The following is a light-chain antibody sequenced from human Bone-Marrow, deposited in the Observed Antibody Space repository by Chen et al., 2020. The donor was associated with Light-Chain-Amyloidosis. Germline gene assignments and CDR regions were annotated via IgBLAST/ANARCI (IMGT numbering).Light chain of an antibody. CDR3: QSYDTALLSLV. CDR2: DSD. J-gene: IGLJ2*01. Sequence: QSVLTQPPSMSEAPGHRVTISCTGRRSNPGAGCDVHWYQQLPGTSPKLLIYDSDIRPSGVPDRFSASKSGTSASLYITGLQVADEADYYCQSYDTALLSLVFGGGTKLTV. V-gene: IGLV1-40*01. CDR1: RSNPGAGCD.